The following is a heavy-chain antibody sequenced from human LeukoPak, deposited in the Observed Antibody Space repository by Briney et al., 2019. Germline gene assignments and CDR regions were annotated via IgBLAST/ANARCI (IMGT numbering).Heavy chain of an antibody. Sequence: GGSLRLSCVASGFTFSNYWMHWVRQVPGKGLVWVSRIDGGGSSTSYADSVKGRFFNSRDNTLYLQMNSLRVEDTAVYYCARGPGSSGGAYVGDYWGHGTLVTVSS. V-gene: IGHV3-74*01. CDR3: ARGPGSSGGAYVGDY. CDR2: IDGGGSST. CDR1: GFTFSNYW. D-gene: IGHD3-22*01. J-gene: IGHJ4*01.